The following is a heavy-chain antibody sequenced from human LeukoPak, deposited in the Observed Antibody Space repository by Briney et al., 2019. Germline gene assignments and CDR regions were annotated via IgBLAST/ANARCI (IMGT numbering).Heavy chain of an antibody. V-gene: IGHV1-68*01. D-gene: IGHD3-10*01. CDR1: GYTFTYCS. Sequence: GASVKVSCKASGYTFTYCSLHWLQQAPGQRLERMRWFTLYNGYTNYAKKFQGRVTISRVMSLRTACIELSSLRSEDTAVYYCATDPLGEEAFDIWGQGTMVTVSS. CDR3: ATDPLGEEAFDI. CDR2: FTLYNGYT. J-gene: IGHJ3*02.